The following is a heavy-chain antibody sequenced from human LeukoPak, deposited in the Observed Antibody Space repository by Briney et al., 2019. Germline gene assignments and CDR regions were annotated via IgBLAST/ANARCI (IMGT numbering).Heavy chain of an antibody. CDR1: GFTFKNYG. D-gene: IGHD4/OR15-4a*01. CDR2: ISFDGNTK. V-gene: IGHV3-30*03. CDR3: VLVLVAGANGHDAFDI. J-gene: IGHJ3*02. Sequence: PGKSLRLSCAASGFTFKNYGMHWVRQAPGKGLEWVAVISFDGNTKHYIDSVKGRFTISRDNPKNTLLLQLSSLTAEDTAVYYCVLVLVAGANGHDAFDIWGQGTMATVSS.